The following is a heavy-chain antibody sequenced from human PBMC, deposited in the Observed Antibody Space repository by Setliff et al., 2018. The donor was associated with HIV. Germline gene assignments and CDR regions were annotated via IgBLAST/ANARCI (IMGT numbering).Heavy chain of an antibody. D-gene: IGHD3-22*01. Sequence: ETLSLTCAVSGYSISSGYYWGWIRQPPGKGLELIGYIYYIGGTNYNPSLKSRVTISIDTSKSQFSLKLTSVSAADTAVYYCAKERNPYDYDSSGYSWFDPWGQGTLVTVSS. CDR1: GYSISSGYY. J-gene: IGHJ5*02. CDR2: IYYIGGT. V-gene: IGHV4-38-2*02. CDR3: AKERNPYDYDSSGYSWFDP.